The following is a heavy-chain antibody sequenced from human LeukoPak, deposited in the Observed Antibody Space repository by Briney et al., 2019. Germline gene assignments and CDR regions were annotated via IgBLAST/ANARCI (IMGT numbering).Heavy chain of an antibody. CDR2: ISSSSSYT. Sequence: GGSLRLSCAASGFTFSDYYMSWIRQAPGKGLEWVSYISSSSSYTNYADSVKGRFTISRGNAKNSLYLQMSSLRAEDTAVYYCARGFITMVRGVSNWFDPWGQGTLVTVSS. V-gene: IGHV3-11*06. CDR3: ARGFITMVRGVSNWFDP. CDR1: GFTFSDYY. J-gene: IGHJ5*02. D-gene: IGHD3-10*01.